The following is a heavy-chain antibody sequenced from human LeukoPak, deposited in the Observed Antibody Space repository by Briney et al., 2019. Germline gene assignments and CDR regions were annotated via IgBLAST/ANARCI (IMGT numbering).Heavy chain of an antibody. J-gene: IGHJ4*02. CDR1: GFTFSSYA. D-gene: IGHD5-18*01. Sequence: GGSLRLSCAASGFTFSSYAMNWVRQAPGKGLEWVSYISSSSDTIDYADSVKGRFTSSRDNAKNSLYPQMNSLRDEDTAVYYCARVHRGYSYGRLDYWGQGTLVTVSS. CDR2: ISSSSDTI. V-gene: IGHV3-48*02. CDR3: ARVHRGYSYGRLDY.